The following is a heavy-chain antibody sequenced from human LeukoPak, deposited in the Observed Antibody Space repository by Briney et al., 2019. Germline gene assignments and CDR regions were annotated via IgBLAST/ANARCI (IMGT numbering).Heavy chain of an antibody. CDR3: ARDAQCYYDSSGYYSPYYYFDY. CDR1: GFTFSSYG. V-gene: IGHV3-33*01. D-gene: IGHD3-22*01. CDR2: IWYDGSNK. Sequence: GGSLRLSCAASGFTFSSYGMHWVRQAPGKGLEWVAVIWYDGSNKYYADSVKGRFTISRDNSKNTLYLQMNSLRAEDTAVYYCARDAQCYYDSSGYYSPYYYFDYWGQGTLVTVSS. J-gene: IGHJ4*02.